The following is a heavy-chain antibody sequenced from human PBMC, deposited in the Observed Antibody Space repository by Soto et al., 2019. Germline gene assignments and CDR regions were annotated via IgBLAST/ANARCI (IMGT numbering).Heavy chain of an antibody. CDR2: ISSSSSTI. CDR1: GFTFSSYS. Sequence: GESLKISCAASGFTFSSYSMNWVRQAPGKGLEWVSYISSSSSTIYYADSVKGRFTISRDNAKNSLYLQMNSLRDEDTAVYYCAREMLVGDTAMVHTRPKTKYYYYYGMDVWGQGTTVTVSS. CDR3: AREMLVGDTAMVHTRPKTKYYYYYGMDV. V-gene: IGHV3-48*02. J-gene: IGHJ6*02. D-gene: IGHD5-18*01.